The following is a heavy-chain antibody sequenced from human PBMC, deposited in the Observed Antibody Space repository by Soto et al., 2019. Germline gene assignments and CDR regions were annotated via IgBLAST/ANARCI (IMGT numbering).Heavy chain of an antibody. J-gene: IGHJ6*02. CDR3: ARVQPSYYAMDV. CDR2: IWYDGSNK. CDR1: GFIFSSYG. V-gene: IGHV3-33*01. Sequence: QVQLVESGGGVVQPGGSLRLSCAASGFIFSSYGMHWVRQAPGKGLEWVAVIWYDGSNKYHADSVKGRFTISRDNSKNTLYLQMHSLRAEDTAVYYCARVQPSYYAMDVWGQGTTVTVSS.